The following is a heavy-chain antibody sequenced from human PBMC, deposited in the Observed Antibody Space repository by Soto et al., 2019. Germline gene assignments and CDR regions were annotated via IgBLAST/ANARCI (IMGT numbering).Heavy chain of an antibody. D-gene: IGHD3-3*01. CDR3: ASQTDAIITIFGVATAEAAFDI. Sequence: SETLSLTCTVSGGSISSGGYYWSWIRQHPGKGLEWIGYIYYSGSTYYNPSLKSRVTISVDTSKNQFSLKLSSVTAADTAVYYCASQTDAIITIFGVATAEAAFDIWGQGTMVTVSS. J-gene: IGHJ3*02. V-gene: IGHV4-31*03. CDR1: GGSISSGGYY. CDR2: IYYSGST.